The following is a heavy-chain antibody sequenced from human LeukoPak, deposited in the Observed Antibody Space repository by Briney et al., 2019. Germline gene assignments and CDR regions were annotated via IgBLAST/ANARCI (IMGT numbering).Heavy chain of an antibody. V-gene: IGHV3-21*01. CDR2: ISSSSSYV. CDR1: GFTFSSYD. D-gene: IGHD3-16*02. J-gene: IGHJ6*03. Sequence: GSLRLSCAASGFTFSSYDMHWVRQATGKGLEWVSFISSSSSYVYYADSVKGRFTISRDNAKNSLYLQMNSLRAEDTAVYYCARDPTSLLQKSYMDVWGKGTTVTVSS. CDR3: ARDPTSLLQKSYMDV.